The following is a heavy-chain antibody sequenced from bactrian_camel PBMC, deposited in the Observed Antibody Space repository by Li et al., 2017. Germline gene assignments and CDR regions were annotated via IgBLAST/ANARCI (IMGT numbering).Heavy chain of an antibody. V-gene: IGHV3S53*01. CDR2: IASGSTVSTRT. J-gene: IGHJ6*01. D-gene: IGHD4*01. CDR3: ATDRLHESKRLGYLRLKTFVT. Sequence: VQLVESGGGSVQAGGSLRISCVVSGVTIGTNCMGWFRQAPGKEREAVATIASGSTVSTRTTYANSVLGRWSISRDNAKNTVYLQMNGLKPDDTAMYYCATDRLHESKRLGYLRLKTFVTGARGPRSPS. CDR1: GVTIGTNC.